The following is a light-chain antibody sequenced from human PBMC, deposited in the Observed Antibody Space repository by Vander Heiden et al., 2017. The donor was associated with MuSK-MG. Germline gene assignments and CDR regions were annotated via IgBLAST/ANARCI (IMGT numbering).Light chain of an antibody. CDR1: KLGDKY. Sequence: SYELTQPPSVSVSPGQTASITCSGDKLGDKYACWYQQKPGQSPVLVIYQDNKRPSGIPERFSGSNSGTTATLTISGTQAMDEDDYYCQAWDSSTVVFGGGTKLTVL. CDR3: QAWDSSTVV. V-gene: IGLV3-1*01. CDR2: QDN. J-gene: IGLJ2*01.